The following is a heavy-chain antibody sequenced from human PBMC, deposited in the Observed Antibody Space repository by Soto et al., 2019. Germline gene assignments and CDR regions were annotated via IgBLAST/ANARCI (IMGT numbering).Heavy chain of an antibody. CDR3: ARGTLGYCSSTSCHRRNWFDP. J-gene: IGHJ5*02. CDR2: MNPNSGNT. D-gene: IGHD2-2*02. CDR1: GYTFTSYD. V-gene: IGHV1-8*01. Sequence: GASVKVSCKASGYTFTSYDINWVRQATGQGLEWMGWMNPNSGNTGYAQKFQGRVTMTRNTSISTAYMELSSLRSEDTAVYYCARGTLGYCSSTSCHRRNWFDPWGQGTLVTVSS.